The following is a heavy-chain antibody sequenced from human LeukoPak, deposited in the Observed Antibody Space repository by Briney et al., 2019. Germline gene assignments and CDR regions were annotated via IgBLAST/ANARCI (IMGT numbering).Heavy chain of an antibody. CDR2: ISYDGSNK. CDR1: GFTFSSYG. Sequence: SGGSLRLSCAASGFTFSSYGMHWVRQAPGKGLEWVVVISYDGSNKYYADSVKGRFTISRDNSKNTLYLQMNSLRAEDTAVYYCAKEYGSGSYRTAEYYYYGMDVWGQGTTVTVSS. V-gene: IGHV3-30*18. D-gene: IGHD3-10*01. CDR3: AKEYGSGSYRTAEYYYYGMDV. J-gene: IGHJ6*02.